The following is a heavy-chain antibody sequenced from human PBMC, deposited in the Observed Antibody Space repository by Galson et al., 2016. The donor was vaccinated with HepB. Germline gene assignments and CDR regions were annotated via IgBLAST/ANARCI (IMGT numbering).Heavy chain of an antibody. J-gene: IGHJ4*02. CDR2: ISYDGNTQ. D-gene: IGHD3-10*01. CDR3: TKQFGSGTYYLRSLDY. V-gene: IGHV3-30*18. CDR1: GFTSSNFG. Sequence: SLRLSCAASGFTSSNFGFHWVRQAPGKGLEWVAAISYDGNTQYYGDSIKGRFTISRDSSKSTIFLQISSLRAEDTATYYCTKQFGSGTYYLRSLDYWGQGTKVTVSS.